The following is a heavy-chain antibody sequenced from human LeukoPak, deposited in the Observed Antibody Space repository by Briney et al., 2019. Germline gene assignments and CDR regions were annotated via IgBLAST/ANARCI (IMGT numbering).Heavy chain of an antibody. V-gene: IGHV3-74*03. CDR2: INSDGGTT. CDR1: GFTSSSYW. Sequence: PGGSLRLSCVVSGFTSSSYWMHWVRQYPGEGLLWVSRINSDGGTTTYADSVKGRFTISRDNAENTLYLQMNSLRAEDTAVYYCARGGQYYYDSSGYPDFDYWGQGTLVTVSS. CDR3: ARGGQYYYDSSGYPDFDY. D-gene: IGHD3-22*01. J-gene: IGHJ4*02.